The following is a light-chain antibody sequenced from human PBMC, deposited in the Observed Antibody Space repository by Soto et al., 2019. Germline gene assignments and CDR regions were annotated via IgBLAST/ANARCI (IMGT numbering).Light chain of an antibody. Sequence: AIRMTQSPSSFSASTGDRVTITCRASQGISSYLAWYQQKPGKAPNLLIYAAATLQRGAPSRFSGSGSGTDFTLTISRLQSEDFATYYCQQYFSYPYTFGQGTKLKI. CDR2: AAA. J-gene: IGKJ2*01. CDR3: QQYFSYPYT. CDR1: QGISSY. V-gene: IGKV1-8*01.